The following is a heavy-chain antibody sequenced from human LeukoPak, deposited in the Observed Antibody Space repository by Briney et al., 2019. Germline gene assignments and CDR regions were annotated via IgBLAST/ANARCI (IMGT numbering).Heavy chain of an antibody. J-gene: IGHJ4*02. D-gene: IGHD1-26*01. CDR3: ATSGSYYSPFDY. CDR1: GFTFSDYY. V-gene: IGHV3-11*01. Sequence: GSLRLSCAASGFTFSDYYMSWIRQAPGKGLEWVSYISSSGSTIYYADSVKGRFTISRDNAKNSPYLQMNSLRAEDTAVYYCATSGSYYSPFDYWGQGTLVTVSS. CDR2: ISSSGSTI.